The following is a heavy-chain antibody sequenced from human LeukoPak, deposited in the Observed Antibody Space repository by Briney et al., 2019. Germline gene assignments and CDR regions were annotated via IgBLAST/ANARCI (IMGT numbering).Heavy chain of an antibody. Sequence: PGGSLRLSCAASGFTVSSNYMSWVRQALGKGLEWVSVIYSGGSTYYADSVKGRFTISRDNSKNTLYLQMNSLRAEDTAVYYCARDLIEDCSSTSCYGDYWGQGTLVTVSS. V-gene: IGHV3-53*01. CDR1: GFTVSSNY. J-gene: IGHJ4*02. CDR3: ARDLIEDCSSTSCYGDY. CDR2: IYSGGST. D-gene: IGHD2-2*01.